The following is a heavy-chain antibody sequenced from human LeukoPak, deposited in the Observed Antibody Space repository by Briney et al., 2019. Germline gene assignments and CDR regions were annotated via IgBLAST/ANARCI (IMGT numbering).Heavy chain of an antibody. D-gene: IGHD4-23*01. V-gene: IGHV4-61*01. J-gene: IGHJ4*02. CDR3: AGAYGPNSPLY. Sequence: PSETLSLTCTVSGGSVSSSTYYWHWLRQPPGTGPEWIGYLYYSGSTDYNPSLKSRVTLSVYTSKNQFSLRLRSVTAADTAVYYCAGAYGPNSPLYWGQGTLVTVSS. CDR2: LYYSGST. CDR1: GGSVSSSTYY.